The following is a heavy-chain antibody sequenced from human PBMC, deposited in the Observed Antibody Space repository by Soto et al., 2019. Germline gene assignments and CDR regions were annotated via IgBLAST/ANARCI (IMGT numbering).Heavy chain of an antibody. D-gene: IGHD2-2*03. Sequence: QVQLQESGPGLVKPSETLSLTCTVSGGSINSYHWSWIRQPPGKGLEWIGYIYNSGTTNYNPSLKSRVTISVDKSNNQLSLRLNSVTAADTAVYYCARRDGFLDVWGKGTTVTVSS. CDR3: ARRDGFLDV. V-gene: IGHV4-59*08. CDR2: IYNSGTT. J-gene: IGHJ6*04. CDR1: GGSINSYH.